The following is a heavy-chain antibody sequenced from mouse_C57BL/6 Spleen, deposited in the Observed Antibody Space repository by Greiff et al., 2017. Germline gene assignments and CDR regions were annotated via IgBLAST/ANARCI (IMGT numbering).Heavy chain of an antibody. V-gene: IGHV1-42*01. Sequence: VQLQQSGPELVKPGASVKISCKASGYSFTGYYMNWVKQSPEKSLEWIGEINPSTGGTTYNQKFKAKATVTVDKSSSTAYMQLKSLTSEDSAVYYCAKLTGTGFDYWGQGTTLTVSS. CDR1: GYSFTGYY. J-gene: IGHJ2*01. D-gene: IGHD4-1*01. CDR2: INPSTGGT. CDR3: AKLTGTGFDY.